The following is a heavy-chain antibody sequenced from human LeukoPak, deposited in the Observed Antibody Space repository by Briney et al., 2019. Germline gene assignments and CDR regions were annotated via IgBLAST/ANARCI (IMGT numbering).Heavy chain of an antibody. Sequence: PGGSLRLSCAAPGFTFSSYAMSWVRQAPGKGLEWVSGINWNGGSTGYADSVKGRFTISRDNAKNSLYLQMNSLRAEDTALYYCARSVAASRAYWGQGTLVTVSS. J-gene: IGHJ4*02. V-gene: IGHV3-20*04. CDR1: GFTFSSYA. CDR2: INWNGGST. CDR3: ARSVAASRAY. D-gene: IGHD2-15*01.